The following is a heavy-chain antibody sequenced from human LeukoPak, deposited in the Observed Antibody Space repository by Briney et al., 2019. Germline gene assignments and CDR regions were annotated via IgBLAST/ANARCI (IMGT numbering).Heavy chain of an antibody. CDR2: IWYDGSNK. CDR1: GFTFSSYG. D-gene: IGHD2-2*01. Sequence: GRSLRLSCAASGFTFSSYGMHWVRQAPGKGLEWVAVIWYDGSNKYYADSVKGRFTLSRDNSKNTLYLQMNSLRAEDTAVYYCARERYQLLSGPAGSGTFDIWGQGTMVTVSS. V-gene: IGHV3-33*01. J-gene: IGHJ3*02. CDR3: ARERYQLLSGPAGSGTFDI.